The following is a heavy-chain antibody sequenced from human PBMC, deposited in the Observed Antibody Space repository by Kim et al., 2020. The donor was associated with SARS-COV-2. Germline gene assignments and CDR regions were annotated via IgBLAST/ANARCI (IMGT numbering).Heavy chain of an antibody. D-gene: IGHD6-19*01. CDR2: IYYSGST. V-gene: IGHV4-39*01. CDR3: ARHAAVAGWGFFDY. J-gene: IGHJ4*02. CDR1: GGSISSSSYY. Sequence: SETLSLTCTVSGGSISSSSYYWGWIRQPPGKGLEWIGSIYYSGSTYYNPSLKSRVTISVDTSKNQFSLKLSSVTAADTAVYYCARHAAVAGWGFFDYWGQGTLVTVSS.